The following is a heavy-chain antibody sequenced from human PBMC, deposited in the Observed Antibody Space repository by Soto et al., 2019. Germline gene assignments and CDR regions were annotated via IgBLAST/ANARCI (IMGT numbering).Heavy chain of an antibody. J-gene: IGHJ4*02. CDR2: IIPIFGTA. Sequence: TSVKVSCKASGGTFSSYSISWVRQAPGQGLEWMGGIIPIFGTANYAQKFQGRVTITADESTSTAYMELSSLRSEDTAVYYCAIEYSSSPPYYPIGYWGQGTLVTVSS. D-gene: IGHD6-6*01. V-gene: IGHV1-69*13. CDR3: AIEYSSSPPYYPIGY. CDR1: GGTFSSYS.